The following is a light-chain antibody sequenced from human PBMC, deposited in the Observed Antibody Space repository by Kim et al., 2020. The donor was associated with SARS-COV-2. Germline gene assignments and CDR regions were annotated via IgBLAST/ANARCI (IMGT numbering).Light chain of an antibody. V-gene: IGKV1-6*01. J-gene: IGKJ1*01. CDR1: QDIRND. Sequence: AIQMTQYPSSLSASVGDRVIISCRASQDIRNDLGWYQQRPGKAPKLLIFAAARLQSGVPSRFSGSGSGTDFTLTISSLQPEDFATYYCLQIYNYPWTFGRGTKVDIK. CDR2: AAA. CDR3: LQIYNYPWT.